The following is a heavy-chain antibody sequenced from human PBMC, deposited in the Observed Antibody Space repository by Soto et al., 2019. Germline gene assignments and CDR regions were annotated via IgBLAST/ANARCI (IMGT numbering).Heavy chain of an antibody. J-gene: IGHJ4*02. V-gene: IGHV4-59*08. CDR3: ARQIAVAGPFDY. Sequence: SETLSLTCTVSGGSISSYYWSWIRQPPGKGLEWIGYIYYSGSTNYNPSLKSRVTISVDTSKNQFSLKLSSVTAADTAVYYCARQIAVAGPFDYWGQGTLVTVYS. D-gene: IGHD6-19*01. CDR2: IYYSGST. CDR1: GGSISSYY.